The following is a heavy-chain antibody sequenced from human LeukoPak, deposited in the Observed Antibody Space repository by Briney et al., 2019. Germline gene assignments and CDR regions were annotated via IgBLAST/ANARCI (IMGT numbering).Heavy chain of an antibody. CDR1: GFTVSSNY. CDR3: ARGYYDSSGYSHFGY. CDR2: IYSGGST. J-gene: IGHJ4*02. Sequence: GGSLRLSCAASGFTVSSNYMSWVRQAPGKGLEWVSVIYSGGSTYYADSVKGRFTISRDNSKNTLYLQMNSLRAEDTAVYYCARGYYDSSGYSHFGYWGQGTLVTVSS. D-gene: IGHD3-22*01. V-gene: IGHV3-53*01.